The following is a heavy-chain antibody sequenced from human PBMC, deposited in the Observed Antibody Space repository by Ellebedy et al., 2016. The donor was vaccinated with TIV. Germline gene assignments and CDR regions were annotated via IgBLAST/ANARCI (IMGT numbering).Heavy chain of an antibody. Sequence: GESLKISCAASGFTFSSYWMTWVRQAPGKGLEWVANIKEDGSEKYYVDSVKGRFTISRDNAKNSLYLQMNSLRAEDTAVYYCAREGNYGDYELYFDYWGQGTLVTVSS. J-gene: IGHJ4*02. D-gene: IGHD4-17*01. CDR3: AREGNYGDYELYFDY. CDR2: IKEDGSEK. CDR1: GFTFSSYW. V-gene: IGHV3-7*01.